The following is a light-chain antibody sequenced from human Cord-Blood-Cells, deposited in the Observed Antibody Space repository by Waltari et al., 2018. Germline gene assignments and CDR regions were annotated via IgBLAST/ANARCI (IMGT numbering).Light chain of an antibody. CDR2: DVS. CDR3: SSYTSSSTPYV. V-gene: IGLV2-14*01. J-gene: IGLJ1*01. Sequence: QSAMTQPASVSGSPGQSITIPCTGTRSDVGGYNYVSWYQQHPGKAPKLMIYDVSNRPSGVSNRFSGSKSGNTASLTIYGLQAEDEADYYCSSYTSSSTPYVFGTGTKVTVL. CDR1: RSDVGGYNY.